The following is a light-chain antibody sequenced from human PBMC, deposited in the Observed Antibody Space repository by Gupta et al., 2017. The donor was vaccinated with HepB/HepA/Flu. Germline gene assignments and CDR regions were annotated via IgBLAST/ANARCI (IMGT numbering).Light chain of an antibody. Sequence: QSVLTPPPSVSAAPGQKVTISCSGSSSNIGSNSVSWYQHLPGTAPKIIMFDNNKRPSGIPDRFSGSKSGTSATLGITGLQTGDEADYYCGTWDTSLNGFYVFGPGTKVTVL. CDR2: DNN. V-gene: IGLV1-51*01. CDR3: GTWDTSLNGFYV. J-gene: IGLJ1*01. CDR1: SSNIGSNS.